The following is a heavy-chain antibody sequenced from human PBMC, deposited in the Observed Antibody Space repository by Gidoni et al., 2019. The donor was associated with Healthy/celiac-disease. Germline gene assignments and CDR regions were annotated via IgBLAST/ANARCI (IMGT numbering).Heavy chain of an antibody. Sequence: QVQLQESGPGLVKPSETLSLTCTVSGGSISSYYWSWIRQPPGKGLEWIGYIYYSGSTNYNPSLKSRVTISVDTSKNQFSLKLSSVTAADTAVYYCARGRGNEAFDIWGQGTMVTVSS. V-gene: IGHV4-59*01. CDR2: IYYSGST. CDR1: GGSISSYY. CDR3: ARGRGNEAFDI. J-gene: IGHJ3*02. D-gene: IGHD1-1*01.